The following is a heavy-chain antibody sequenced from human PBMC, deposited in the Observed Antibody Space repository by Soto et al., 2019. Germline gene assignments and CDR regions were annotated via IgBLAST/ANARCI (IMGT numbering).Heavy chain of an antibody. CDR3: ARGQRLQFEMFDY. J-gene: IGHJ4*02. CDR2: VHYSGAI. CDR1: GDSVSSGNFY. D-gene: IGHD3-10*01. Sequence: PSETLSLTCRVSGDSVSSGNFYWTWIRQHPGKGLEWIGYVHYSGAIYYNPSLRSRATISSDKSKNQFSLRLTSVTATDTAMYYCARGQRLQFEMFDYWGQGTLVTVSS. V-gene: IGHV4-31*03.